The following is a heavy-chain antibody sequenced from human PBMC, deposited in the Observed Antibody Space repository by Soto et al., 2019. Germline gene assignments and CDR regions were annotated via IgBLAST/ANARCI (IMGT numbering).Heavy chain of an antibody. V-gene: IGHV4-4*07. CDR3: ARGYYDFWRGYYTDGGEYFQH. CDR1: GGSISSYY. CDR2: IYTSGST. Sequence: PSETLSLTCTVSGGSISSYYWSWIRQPAGKGLEWIGRIYTSGSTNYNPSLKSRVTMSVDTSKNQFSLKLSSVTAADTAVYYCARGYYDFWRGYYTDGGEYFQHWGQGTLVTVSS. D-gene: IGHD3-3*01. J-gene: IGHJ1*01.